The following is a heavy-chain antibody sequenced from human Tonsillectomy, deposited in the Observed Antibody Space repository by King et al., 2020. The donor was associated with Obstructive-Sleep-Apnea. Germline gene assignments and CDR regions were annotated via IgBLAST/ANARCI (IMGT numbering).Heavy chain of an antibody. D-gene: IGHD3-10*01. CDR3: AKDSRGRIPEYYFDY. J-gene: IGHJ4*02. Sequence: VQLVESGGVVVQPGGSLRLSCAASGFTFDDYTMHWVRQAPGKGLEWVSLISWDGGGTYYADSVKGRFTISRDNSKNSLYLQMNSLKTEDTALYYCAKDSRGRIPEYYFDYWGQGTLVTVSS. CDR2: ISWDGGGT. CDR1: GFTFDDYT. V-gene: IGHV3-43*01.